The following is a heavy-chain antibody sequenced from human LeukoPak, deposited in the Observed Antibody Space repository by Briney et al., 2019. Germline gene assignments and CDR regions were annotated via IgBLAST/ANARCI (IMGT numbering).Heavy chain of an antibody. Sequence: GGSLRLSCAASGFTFSDYSMTWVRQAPGKGLEWLSYISISGSFIYYADSVKGRFTISRDNGRNSLHLQMNSLRAEETAVYYCARAGQEWFGELGFDQWGHGTLVIVSS. CDR2: ISISGSFI. J-gene: IGHJ4*01. D-gene: IGHD3-10*01. V-gene: IGHV3-48*01. CDR1: GFTFSDYS. CDR3: ARAGQEWFGELGFDQ.